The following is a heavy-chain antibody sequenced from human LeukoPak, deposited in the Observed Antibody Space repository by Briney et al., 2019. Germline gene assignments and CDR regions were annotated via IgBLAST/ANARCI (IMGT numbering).Heavy chain of an antibody. CDR2: IYSSGST. CDR1: GXSISSYY. CDR3: ARVFSYGDHNDY. Sequence: SETLSLTCTVSGXSISSYYWSWIRQPAGKGLEWIGRIYSSGSTNYNPSLKSRVTMSVDTSKNQFSLKVSSVTAADTAVYYCARVFSYGDHNDYWGQGTLVTVSS. V-gene: IGHV4-4*07. J-gene: IGHJ4*02. D-gene: IGHD4-17*01.